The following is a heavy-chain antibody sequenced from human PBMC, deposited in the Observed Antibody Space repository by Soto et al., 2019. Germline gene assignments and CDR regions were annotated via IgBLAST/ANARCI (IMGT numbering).Heavy chain of an antibody. D-gene: IGHD5-12*01. CDR2: ISYDGTNK. CDR1: GFTFSSYG. V-gene: IGHV3-30*18. J-gene: IGHJ4*02. CDR3: AKDLVGVATRSYYFDY. Sequence: ESGGGVVQPGRSLRLSCAASGFTFSSYGMHWVRQAPGKGLEWVAVISYDGTNKYYADSVHGRFTISRDNSQNTLYLQMNSLRAEDTAVYYCAKDLVGVATRSYYFDYCRQGTLVTVSS.